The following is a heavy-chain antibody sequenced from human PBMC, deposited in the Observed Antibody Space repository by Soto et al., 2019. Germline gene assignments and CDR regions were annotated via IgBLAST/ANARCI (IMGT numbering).Heavy chain of an antibody. CDR2: INPSGGSS. CDR1: GYTFTSYF. V-gene: IGHV1-46*01. CDR3: ARVYCSGGSCYSIDY. J-gene: IGHJ4*02. D-gene: IGHD2-15*01. Sequence: QVQLVQSGAEVKKPGASVKVSCKASGYTFTSYFMHWVRQAPGQGLEWVGIINPSGGSSSYAQKFQGRVTMTRDTATSTVDMELSSLRSEDTAVYYCARVYCSGGSCYSIDYWGQGTLVTVSS.